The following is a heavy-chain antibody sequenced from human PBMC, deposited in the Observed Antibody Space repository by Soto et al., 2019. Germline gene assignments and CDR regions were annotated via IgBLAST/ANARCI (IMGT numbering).Heavy chain of an antibody. Sequence: EVQLVQSGAEVKKPGESLKISCKGSGYSFTSYWIGWVRQMPGKGLEWMGIIYPGDSDTRYSPSFQGQVTISADKSISTAYLQWSSLKASDTAMYYCARLPPPVVVPAANFDYWGQGTLVTVSS. V-gene: IGHV5-51*01. CDR1: GYSFTSYW. D-gene: IGHD2-2*01. J-gene: IGHJ4*02. CDR2: IYPGDSDT. CDR3: ARLPPPVVVPAANFDY.